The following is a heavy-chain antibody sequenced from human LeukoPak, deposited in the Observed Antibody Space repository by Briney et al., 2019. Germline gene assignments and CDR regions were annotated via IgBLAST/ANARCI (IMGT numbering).Heavy chain of an antibody. CDR3: ARDGGASPSGLYYYGMDV. J-gene: IGHJ6*02. CDR1: GGSFSGYY. Sequence: SETLSLTCAVYGGSFSGYYWSWIRQPPGKGLEWIGEINHSGSTNYNPSLKSRVTISVDTSKNQFSLKLSSVTAADTAVYYCARDGGASPSGLYYYGMDVWGQGTTVTVSS. CDR2: INHSGST. D-gene: IGHD4/OR15-4a*01. V-gene: IGHV4-34*01.